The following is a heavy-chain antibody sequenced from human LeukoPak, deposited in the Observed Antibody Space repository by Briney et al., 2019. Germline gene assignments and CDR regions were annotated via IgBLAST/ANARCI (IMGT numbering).Heavy chain of an antibody. D-gene: IGHD2-15*01. V-gene: IGHV1-2*02. Sequence: ASVKVSCKASGYTFTGYYMLWVRQAPGQGLEWMGWINPNSGGTNYAQKFQGRVTMTRDTSISTAYMELSRLRSDDTAVYYCARESSILVVAASPYFDYWGQGPLVTVPS. CDR3: ARESSILVVAASPYFDY. J-gene: IGHJ4*02. CDR2: INPNSGGT. CDR1: GYTFTGYY.